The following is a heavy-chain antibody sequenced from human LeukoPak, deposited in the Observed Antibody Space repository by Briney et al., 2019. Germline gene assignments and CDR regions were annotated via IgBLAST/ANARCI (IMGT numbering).Heavy chain of an antibody. J-gene: IGHJ4*02. Sequence: PSETLSLTCTVSGGSITTNSCHWGWIRQPPGKGLEWIATIYYTGITYYNPSLRSRVTISVDTSKNQFSLKMNSMTAPDTAVYYCARLDWGSGGSGSFDYWGQGTLVTVSS. D-gene: IGHD7-27*01. CDR2: IYYTGIT. CDR3: ARLDWGSGGSGSFDY. V-gene: IGHV4-39*01. CDR1: GGSITTNSCH.